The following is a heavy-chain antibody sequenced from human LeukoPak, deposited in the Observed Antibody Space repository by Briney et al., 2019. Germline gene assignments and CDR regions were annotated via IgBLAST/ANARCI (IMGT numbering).Heavy chain of an antibody. CDR3: AKDDHITMVRSFFDY. D-gene: IGHD3-10*01. J-gene: IGHJ4*02. Sequence: GGSLRLSCAASGFTFSSYGMHWVRQAPGKGLEWVAVISYDGSNKYYADSVKGRFTISRDNSKNTLYLQMNSLRAEDTAVYYCAKDDHITMVRSFFDYWGQGTLVTVSS. CDR2: ISYDGSNK. V-gene: IGHV3-30*18. CDR1: GFTFSSYG.